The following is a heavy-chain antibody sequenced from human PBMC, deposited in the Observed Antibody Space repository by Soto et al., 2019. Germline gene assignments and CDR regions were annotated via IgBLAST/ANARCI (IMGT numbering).Heavy chain of an antibody. J-gene: IGHJ6*03. CDR3: ARESGGATATLDYYYFDMDV. D-gene: IGHD5-12*01. Sequence: QVQLVQSGAEVQEPGASVTVSCRASGDRFTDYYMHWVRQDPGQGLEWRGWINPNSGFTKYAQKFQGWVTMTRDTSIRTVYMQLSRLGFDDTAIYYCARESGGATATLDYYYFDMDVWGTGTTVTVSS. V-gene: IGHV1-2*04. CDR1: GDRFTDYY. CDR2: INPNSGFT.